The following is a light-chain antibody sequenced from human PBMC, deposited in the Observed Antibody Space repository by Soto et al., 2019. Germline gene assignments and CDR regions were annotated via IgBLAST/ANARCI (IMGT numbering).Light chain of an antibody. CDR2: SNN. V-gene: IGLV1-44*01. CDR1: SSNIGSNT. J-gene: IGLJ2*01. CDR3: AAWDDSLNGDVV. Sequence: QSVLTQPPSASGTPGQRVTISCSGSSSNIGSNTVNWYQPLPGTAPKLLIYSNNQRPSGVPDRFSGSKSGTSASLAISGLQSEDEADYYCAAWDDSLNGDVVFGGGTKLTVL.